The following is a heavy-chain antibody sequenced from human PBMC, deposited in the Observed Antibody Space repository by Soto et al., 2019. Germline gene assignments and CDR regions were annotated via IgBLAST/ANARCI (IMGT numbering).Heavy chain of an antibody. V-gene: IGHV3-48*03. CDR3: AMVPPAY. Sequence: EVQLVESGGGLAQPGGSLRLSCAASGFTFSSYEMSWVRQAPGKGLEWVAYISIGSSTKYYADSVKGRFTISRDDAKNSLFLQMNSLRDEDTAVYYCAMVPPAYWGQGTLVTVSS. CDR2: ISIGSSTK. CDR1: GFTFSSYE. J-gene: IGHJ4*02.